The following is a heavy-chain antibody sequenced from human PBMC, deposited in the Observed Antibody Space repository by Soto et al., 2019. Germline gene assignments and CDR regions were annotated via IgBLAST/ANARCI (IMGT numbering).Heavy chain of an antibody. CDR3: AKSLQGDYDFWSGYYTAFDY. CDR2: VSGSGGST. D-gene: IGHD3-3*01. V-gene: IGHV3-23*01. CDR1: GFTFSSDA. J-gene: IGHJ4*02. Sequence: GGSLRLSCAASGFTFSSDAMSWVRQAPGKGLEGGSVVSGSGGSTYYEDSVKGRFTISIDNSKNALYLQLNTLRAEDTAVYYCAKSLQGDYDFWSGYYTAFDYWGQGTLVTVSS.